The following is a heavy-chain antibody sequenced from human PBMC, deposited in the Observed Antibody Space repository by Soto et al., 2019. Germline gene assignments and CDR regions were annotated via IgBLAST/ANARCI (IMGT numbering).Heavy chain of an antibody. D-gene: IGHD2-15*01. V-gene: IGHV3-30-3*01. Sequence: QVQLVESGGGVVQPGRSLRLSCEASGFTFSTYAMHWVRQAPGKGLEWVAVISYDESKKFYADSVKGRFTISRDNSKNTLFLHMNSLRTEDTAVYYCASPFCRGGSCYLTEYFQHWGQGTLVTVSS. J-gene: IGHJ1*01. CDR3: ASPFCRGGSCYLTEYFQH. CDR1: GFTFSTYA. CDR2: ISYDESKK.